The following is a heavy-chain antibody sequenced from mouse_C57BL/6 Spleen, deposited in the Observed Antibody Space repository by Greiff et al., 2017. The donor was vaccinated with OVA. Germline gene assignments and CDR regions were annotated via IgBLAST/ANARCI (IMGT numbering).Heavy chain of an antibody. V-gene: IGHV5-12*01. CDR1: GFTFSDYY. CDR2: ISNGGGST. Sequence: EVQVVESGGGLVQPGGSLKLSCAASGFTFSDYYMYWVRQTPEKRLEWVAYISNGGGSTYYPDTVKGRFTISRDNAKNTLYLQMSRLKSEDTAMYYCARQRVYYDYDDYAMDYWGQGTSVTVSS. J-gene: IGHJ4*01. D-gene: IGHD2-4*01. CDR3: ARQRVYYDYDDYAMDY.